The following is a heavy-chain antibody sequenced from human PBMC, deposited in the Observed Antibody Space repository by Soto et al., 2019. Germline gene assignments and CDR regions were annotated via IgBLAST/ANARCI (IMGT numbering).Heavy chain of an antibody. D-gene: IGHD2-15*01. CDR3: ARDPRYCSGGNCYSAGKDHYYYYMDV. Sequence: EMQLVESGGDLVQPGGSLRLSCAGSGFTFSNHWMGWVRQAPGKGLEWVANISPDGSARGHVDSVAGRFTIARDNAKNSLYLQMNSLRAEDTAVYYCARDPRYCSGGNCYSAGKDHYYYYMDVWGKGTTVTVSS. V-gene: IGHV3-7*03. CDR1: GFTFSNHW. J-gene: IGHJ6*03. CDR2: ISPDGSAR.